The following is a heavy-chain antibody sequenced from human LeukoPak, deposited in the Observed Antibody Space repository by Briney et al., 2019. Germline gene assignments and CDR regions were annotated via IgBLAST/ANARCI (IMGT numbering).Heavy chain of an antibody. D-gene: IGHD3-3*01. CDR2: ISGSGGST. Sequence: PGGSLRLSCAASGFTFSSHTMSWVRQAPGKGLEWVSAISGSGGSTYYADSVKGRFTISRDNSKNTLYLQMNSLRAEDTAVYYCAKDITIFGVVIRGVYFDYWGQGTLVTVSS. CDR3: AKDITIFGVVIRGVYFDY. CDR1: GFTFSSHT. J-gene: IGHJ4*02. V-gene: IGHV3-23*01.